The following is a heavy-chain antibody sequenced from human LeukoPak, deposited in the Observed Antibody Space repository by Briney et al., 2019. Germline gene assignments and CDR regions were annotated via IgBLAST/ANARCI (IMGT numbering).Heavy chain of an antibody. D-gene: IGHD6-6*01. CDR3: VRHPLSRIVSRPLDY. CDR1: GFIFSNYW. V-gene: IGHV3-74*01. Sequence: GGSLRLSCAASGFIFSNYWMHWVRQTPGKGLVWVSRIDTDGSSTDYADSVKGRFIIARDNAKNTLYLQMDSLRAEDTAMYYCVRHPLSRIVSRPLDYWGQGTLVTVSS. J-gene: IGHJ4*02. CDR2: IDTDGSST.